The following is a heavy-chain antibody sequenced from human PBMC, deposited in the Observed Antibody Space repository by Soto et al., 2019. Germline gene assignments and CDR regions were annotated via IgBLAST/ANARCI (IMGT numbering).Heavy chain of an antibody. CDR2: ISYDGSNK. CDR1: GFTFSSYA. Sequence: VGSLRLSCAASGFTFSSYAMHWVRQAPGKGLEWVAVISYDGSNKYYADSVKGRFTISRDNSKNTLYLQMNSLRAEDTAVYYCAELTGYYTVDYWGQGTLVTVSS. V-gene: IGHV3-30-3*01. J-gene: IGHJ4*02. D-gene: IGHD3-9*01. CDR3: AELTGYYTVDY.